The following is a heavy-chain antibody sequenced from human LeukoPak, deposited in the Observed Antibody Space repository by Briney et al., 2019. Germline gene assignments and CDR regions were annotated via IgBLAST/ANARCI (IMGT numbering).Heavy chain of an antibody. CDR2: ISSGGNNI. V-gene: IGHV3-48*03. D-gene: IGHD3-22*01. J-gene: IGHJ4*02. Sequence: GGSLRLSCAASGFTFSSYEMNWVRQAPGMGLEWVSYISSGGNNIYYADSVKGRFTISRDNSKNTLYLQMNSLRAEDTAVYYCARGGDSSGYYYGDFWGQGTLVTVSS. CDR3: ARGGDSSGYYYGDF. CDR1: GFTFSSYE.